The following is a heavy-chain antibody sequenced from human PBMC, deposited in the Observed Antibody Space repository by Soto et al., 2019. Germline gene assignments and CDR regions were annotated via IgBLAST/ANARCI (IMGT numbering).Heavy chain of an antibody. Sequence: GGSLRLSCAASGFTFSSYSMNWVRQAPGKGLEWVSSISSSSSYIYYADSVKGRFTISRDNAKNSLYLQMNSLRAEDTAVYYCASVPSSGWYFLDYWGQGTLVTVSS. CDR3: ASVPSSGWYFLDY. V-gene: IGHV3-21*01. CDR2: ISSSSSYI. D-gene: IGHD6-19*01. J-gene: IGHJ4*02. CDR1: GFTFSSYS.